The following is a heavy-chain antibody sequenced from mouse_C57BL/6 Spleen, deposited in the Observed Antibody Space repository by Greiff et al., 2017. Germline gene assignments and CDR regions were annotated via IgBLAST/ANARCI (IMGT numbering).Heavy chain of an antibody. CDR1: GYTFTSYW. Sequence: QVQLQQSGAELVRPGSSVKLSCKASGYTFTSYWMHWVKQRPIQGLEWIGNIDPSDSETHYNQKFKDKATLTVDKSSSTAYMQLSSLTSEDSAVYYCARRGWDFLFDYWGQGTTLTVSS. CDR3: ARRGWDFLFDY. CDR2: IDPSDSET. D-gene: IGHD4-1*01. J-gene: IGHJ2*01. V-gene: IGHV1-52*01.